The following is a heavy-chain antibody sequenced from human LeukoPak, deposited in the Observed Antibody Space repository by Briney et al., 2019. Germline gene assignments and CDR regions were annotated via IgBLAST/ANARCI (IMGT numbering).Heavy chain of an antibody. CDR2: ISSSSSTI. CDR3: ARSGRSNQDAFDI. D-gene: IGHD3-16*02. J-gene: IGHJ3*02. V-gene: IGHV3-48*04. Sequence: GGSLRLSCAASGFTFSSYSMNWVRQAPGKGLEWVSYISSSSSTIYYADSVKGRFTISRDNAKNSLYLQMNSLRAEDTAVYYCARSGRSNQDAFDIWGQGTMVTVSS. CDR1: GFTFSSYS.